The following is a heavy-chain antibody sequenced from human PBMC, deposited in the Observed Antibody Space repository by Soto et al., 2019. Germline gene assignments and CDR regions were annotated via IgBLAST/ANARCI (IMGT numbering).Heavy chain of an antibody. CDR3: ARHDRGGYYYFIDH. V-gene: IGHV4-39*01. J-gene: IGHJ4*02. CDR2: IYYSGSS. Sequence: SESLSLTCTVSGISSRTSRYNWAWIRQPPGKGLEWMGSIYYSGSSNYNPSLRGRVTISVDTSKNQFSLKLSSVAAADTAVYYCARHDRGGYYYFIDHWGQG. CDR1: GISSRTSRYN. D-gene: IGHD3-22*01.